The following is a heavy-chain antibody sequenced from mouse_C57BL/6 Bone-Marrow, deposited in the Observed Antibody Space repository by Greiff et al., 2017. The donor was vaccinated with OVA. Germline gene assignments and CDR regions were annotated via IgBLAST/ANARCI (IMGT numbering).Heavy chain of an antibody. CDR3: ARTYYGNLYAMDY. CDR2: IDPSDSYT. D-gene: IGHD2-10*01. V-gene: IGHV1-69*01. J-gene: IGHJ4*01. Sequence: QVQLQQPGAELVMPGASVKLSCKASGYTFTSYWMHWVKQRPGPGLEWIGEIDPSDSYTNYNQKFKGKSTLTVDKSSSTAYMQLSSLTSEDSAVYYCARTYYGNLYAMDYWGQGTSVTGSS. CDR1: GYTFTSYW.